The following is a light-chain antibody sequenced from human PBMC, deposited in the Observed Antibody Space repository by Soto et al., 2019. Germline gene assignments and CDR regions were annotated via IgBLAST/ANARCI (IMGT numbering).Light chain of an antibody. V-gene: IGLV2-14*01. J-gene: IGLJ3*02. Sequence: QSALTQPASVSGSPGQSITISCTGTSSDVGGYNYVSWYQQHPGKAPKVMIYEVRNRPSGVSNRFSGSKSGNTASLTISGLPAEDEADYYCTSYASRSTWVFGGGTKVTVL. CDR1: SSDVGGYNY. CDR3: TSYASRSTWV. CDR2: EVR.